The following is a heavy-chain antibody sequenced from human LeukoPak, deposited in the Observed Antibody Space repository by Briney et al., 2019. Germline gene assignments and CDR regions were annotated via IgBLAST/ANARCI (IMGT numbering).Heavy chain of an antibody. V-gene: IGHV3-30-3*01. Sequence: GRSLRLSCAASGFTLSSYAMHWVRQAPGKGLEWVAVISYDGSNKYYADSVKGRFTISRDNSKNTLYLQMNSLRAEDTAVYYCAREGEQWSLSQGMDVWGQGTTVTVSS. CDR2: ISYDGSNK. CDR1: GFTLSSYA. D-gene: IGHD6-19*01. CDR3: AREGEQWSLSQGMDV. J-gene: IGHJ6*02.